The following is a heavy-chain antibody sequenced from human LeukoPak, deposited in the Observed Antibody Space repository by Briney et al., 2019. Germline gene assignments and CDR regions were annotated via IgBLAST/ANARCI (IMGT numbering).Heavy chain of an antibody. Sequence: GGSLRLSFAASGFPFSNAWMSWVRQAPGKGLERVGRIKSKTDGGKTDYAAPVQGRFSISRDDSENTLYLQMNGLNTEDTAVYYCSTVSPYYGSGTTSPDSWGQGTLVVVSS. CDR2: IKSKTDGGKT. D-gene: IGHD3-10*01. V-gene: IGHV3-15*01. J-gene: IGHJ4*02. CDR1: GFPFSNAW. CDR3: STVSPYYGSGTTSPDS.